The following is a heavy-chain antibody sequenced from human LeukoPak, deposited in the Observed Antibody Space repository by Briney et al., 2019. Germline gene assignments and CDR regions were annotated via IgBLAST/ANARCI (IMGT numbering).Heavy chain of an antibody. V-gene: IGHV4-34*01. D-gene: IGHD4-23*01. CDR3: ARHQGLRWVDY. CDR2: INHSGST. Sequence: PSETLSLTCTVSGGSISSYYWSWIRQPPGKGLEWIGEINHSGSTNYNPSLKSRVTISVDTSKNQFSLKLSSVTAADTAVYYCARHQGLRWVDYWGQGTLVTVSS. J-gene: IGHJ4*02. CDR1: GGSISSYY.